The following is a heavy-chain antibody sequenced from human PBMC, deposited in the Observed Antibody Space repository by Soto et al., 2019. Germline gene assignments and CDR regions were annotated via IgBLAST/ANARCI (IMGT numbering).Heavy chain of an antibody. CDR2: IIPIFGTA. Sequence: ASVKVSCKASGGTFSSYAISWVRQAPGQGLEWMGGIIPIFGTANYAQKFQGRVTITADESTSTAYMELSSLRSEDTAVYYCAREQAAEDAFDIWGQGTMVTVSS. CDR3: AREQAAEDAFDI. J-gene: IGHJ3*02. V-gene: IGHV1-69*13. CDR1: GGTFSSYA. D-gene: IGHD6-13*01.